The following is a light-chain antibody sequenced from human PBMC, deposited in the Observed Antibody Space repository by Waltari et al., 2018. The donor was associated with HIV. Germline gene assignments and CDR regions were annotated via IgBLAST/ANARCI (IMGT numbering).Light chain of an antibody. CDR2: EGS. J-gene: IGLJ1*01. Sequence: QSALTQPASVSGSPGQSITISCTGPNSDVGSYNLVSWYQQHPGKAPKLMIYEGSKLPSAVSNRFSGSKSGNTASLTSSGRQAEDEADYCCCSYAGNNTFVFGTGTKVTVL. V-gene: IGLV2-23*03. CDR3: CSYAGNNTFV. CDR1: NSDVGSYNL.